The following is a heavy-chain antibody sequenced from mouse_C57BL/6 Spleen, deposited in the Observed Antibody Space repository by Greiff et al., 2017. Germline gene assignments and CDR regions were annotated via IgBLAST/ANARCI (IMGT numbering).Heavy chain of an antibody. J-gene: IGHJ3*01. CDR1: GYAFTNYL. CDR2: INPGSGGT. Sequence: QVQLQQSGAELLRPGTSVKVSCKASGYAFTNYLIEWVKQRPGQGLEWIGVINPGSGGTNYNEKFKGKATLTADKSSSTAYMQLSSLTSEDSAVYFCARSGGDYDPFAYWGQGTLVTVSA. V-gene: IGHV1-54*01. CDR3: ARSGGDYDPFAY. D-gene: IGHD2-4*01.